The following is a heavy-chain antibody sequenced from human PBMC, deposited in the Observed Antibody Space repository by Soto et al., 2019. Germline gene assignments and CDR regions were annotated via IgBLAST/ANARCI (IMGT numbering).Heavy chain of an antibody. V-gene: IGHV4-4*02. CDR1: GGYISNSYC. J-gene: IGHJ4*02. CDR3: ARDAPPADY. Sequence: SETLYFPSAVSGGYISNSYCWSWVRQPPGKGLEWIGEIYHSGSTNYNPSRKSRVTISVDTSTSTAYMELRSLRSDDTAVYYCARDAPPADYWGKGTLVSVCS. CDR2: IYHSGST.